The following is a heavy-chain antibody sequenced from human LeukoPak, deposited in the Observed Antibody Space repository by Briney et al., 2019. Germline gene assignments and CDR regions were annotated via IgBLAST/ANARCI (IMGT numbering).Heavy chain of an antibody. J-gene: IGHJ4*02. CDR3: ARDGSYSYDI. V-gene: IGHV4-39*02. CDR1: GGSISSSSYY. CDR2: IYYIGST. Sequence: SETLSLTCTVSGGSISSSSYYWGWIRQPPGKGLEWIGCIYYIGSTHYNPSLKSRVTISVDTSKNQFSLKLSSVTAADTAVYYCARDGSYSYDIWGRGTLVTVSS. D-gene: IGHD5-18*01.